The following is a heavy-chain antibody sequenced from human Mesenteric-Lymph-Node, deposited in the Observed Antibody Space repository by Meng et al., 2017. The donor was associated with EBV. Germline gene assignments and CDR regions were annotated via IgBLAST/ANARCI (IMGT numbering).Heavy chain of an antibody. V-gene: IGHV3-11*01. CDR3: ARDGEAWTTSCFDY. CDR2: ISSSGDI. Sequence: QVQLVESGGGLVKPGGSLRLSCAVSGFIFSDYYMGWIRQAPGKGLEWVSYISSSGDIFYADSVKGRFTISRDNAKNSLFLQMDSLRAEDTAVYYCARDGEAWTTSCFDYWGQGALVTVYS. CDR1: GFIFSDYY. D-gene: IGHD3-10*01. J-gene: IGHJ4*02.